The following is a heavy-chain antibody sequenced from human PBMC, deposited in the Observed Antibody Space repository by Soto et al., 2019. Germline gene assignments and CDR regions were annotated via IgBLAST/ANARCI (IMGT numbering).Heavy chain of an antibody. CDR2: IKQDGSEK. V-gene: IGHV3-7*01. CDR3: ARMRGGSYPYFDY. CDR1: GFTFSSYW. Sequence: GGSLRLSCAASGFTFSSYWMSWVRQAPGKGLEWVANIKQDGSEKYYVDSVKGRFTISRDNAKNSLYLQMNSLRAEDTAVYYCARMRGGSYPYFDYWGQGTLVTVSS. D-gene: IGHD1-26*01. J-gene: IGHJ4*02.